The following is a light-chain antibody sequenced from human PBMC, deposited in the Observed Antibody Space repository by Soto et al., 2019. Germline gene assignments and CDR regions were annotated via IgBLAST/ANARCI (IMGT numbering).Light chain of an antibody. Sequence: QAALTQPASVSGSPGQSITISCTGTSSDVGSYNLVSWYQHHPGKAPKLMIYEGSNRPSGVSNRFSGSKSGNTASLTISVLQAEDEADYYCSSYAGAVVFGGGTKLTVL. J-gene: IGLJ2*01. CDR1: SSDVGSYNL. V-gene: IGLV2-23*01. CDR3: SSYAGAVV. CDR2: EGS.